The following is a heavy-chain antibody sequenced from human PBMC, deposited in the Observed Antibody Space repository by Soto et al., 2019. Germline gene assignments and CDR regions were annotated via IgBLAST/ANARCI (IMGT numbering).Heavy chain of an antibody. V-gene: IGHV5-51*01. CDR1: GYTFTSSW. CDR3: ARHGLGYCSGGSCSDWFDP. D-gene: IGHD2-15*01. CDR2: IYPGDSDT. Sequence: GESLKISCRGSGYTFTSSWIAWVRQKPGQGLELMGIIYPGDSDTRYSPSFQGQVTISADKSISTAYLQWSSLKASDTAMYYCARHGLGYCSGGSCSDWFDPWGQGTLVTVSS. J-gene: IGHJ5*02.